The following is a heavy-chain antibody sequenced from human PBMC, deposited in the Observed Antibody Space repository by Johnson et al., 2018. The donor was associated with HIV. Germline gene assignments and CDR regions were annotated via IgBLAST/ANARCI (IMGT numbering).Heavy chain of an antibody. V-gene: IGHV3-23*04. J-gene: IGHJ3*01. Sequence: VQLVESGGGLVQPGGSLRLSCAASGFDFSNYAMSWVRQAPGKGLEWVSGISGGGGTTYYADSVKGRFTISRDNSKNTLSVQMNSLRPEDTAVYYCAKDRIWGDRWGLSAFDVWGQGTMVTLSS. D-gene: IGHD3-16*01. CDR1: GFDFSNYA. CDR3: AKDRIWGDRWGLSAFDV. CDR2: ISGGGGTT.